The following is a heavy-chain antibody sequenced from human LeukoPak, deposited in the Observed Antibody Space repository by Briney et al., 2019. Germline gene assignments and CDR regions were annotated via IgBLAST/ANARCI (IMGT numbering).Heavy chain of an antibody. Sequence: SETLSLTCTVSGGSISSYYWSWIRQPPGKGLEWIGYIYYSGSTNYNPSLKSRVTISVDTSKNQFSLKLSSVTAADTAVYYCARSSQSAYSSSFSWFDPWGQGTLVTVSS. V-gene: IGHV4-59*01. CDR1: GGSISSYY. CDR2: IYYSGST. D-gene: IGHD6-6*01. J-gene: IGHJ5*02. CDR3: ARSSQSAYSSSFSWFDP.